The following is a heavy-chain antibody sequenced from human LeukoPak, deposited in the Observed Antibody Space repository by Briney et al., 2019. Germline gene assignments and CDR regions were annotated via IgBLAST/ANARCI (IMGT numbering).Heavy chain of an antibody. CDR3: ARSAYDFWSGYYYYYMDV. V-gene: IGHV1-69*02. CDR1: GGTFSSYT. Sequence: SVKVSCKASGGTFSSYTISWVRQAPGQGLEWMGRIIPILGIANYAQKFQGRVTITADKSTSTAYMELGSLRSEDTAVYYCARSAYDFWSGYYYYYMDVWGKGTTVTVSS. CDR2: IIPILGIA. D-gene: IGHD3-3*01. J-gene: IGHJ6*03.